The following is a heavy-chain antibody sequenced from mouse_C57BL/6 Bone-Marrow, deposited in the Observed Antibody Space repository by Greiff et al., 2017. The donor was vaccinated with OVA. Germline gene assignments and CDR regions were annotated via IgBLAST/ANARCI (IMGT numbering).Heavy chain of an antibody. CDR2: IYPRDGST. J-gene: IGHJ2*01. CDR3: ANDPYYFDY. Sequence: VQLKESVAELVRPGASVKLSCTASGFNIKNTYMHWVKQRPEQGLEWIGYIYPRDGSTKYNEKFKGKATLTADKSSSTAYMQLNSLTSEDSAVYFCANDPYYFDYWGQGTTLTVSS. CDR1: GFNIKNTY. V-gene: IGHV14-3*01.